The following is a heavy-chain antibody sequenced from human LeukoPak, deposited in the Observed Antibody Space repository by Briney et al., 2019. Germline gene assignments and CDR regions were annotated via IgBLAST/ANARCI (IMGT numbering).Heavy chain of an antibody. D-gene: IGHD6-25*01. J-gene: IGHJ4*02. Sequence: PSETLSLTCSVSGGSISSYHWSWIRRPAGKGLEWIGRMYTSGGTTYNPSLKSRVTMSVDTSKKQLSLKVNSVTAADTAVYYCARSRVAAGAIDYWGQGTLVIVSS. CDR1: GGSISSYH. CDR3: ARSRVAAGAIDY. V-gene: IGHV4-4*07. CDR2: MYTSGGT.